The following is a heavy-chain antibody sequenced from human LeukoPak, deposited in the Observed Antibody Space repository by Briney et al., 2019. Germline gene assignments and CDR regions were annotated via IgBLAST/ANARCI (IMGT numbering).Heavy chain of an antibody. J-gene: IGHJ6*02. CDR3: ARGHRTSSAYHCNAMDV. D-gene: IGHD2-8*01. CDR2: RYYSGNT. V-gene: IGHV4-31*03. CDR1: GGSISSGSYW. Sequence: SETLSLTCTVSGGSISSGSYWWSWIRQHPEKGLEWIGYRYYSGNTYYNPSLKSRVSISLDTSKNQLSLTLTSVTAADTAVYYCARGHRTSSAYHCNAMDVWGRGTRVTVSS.